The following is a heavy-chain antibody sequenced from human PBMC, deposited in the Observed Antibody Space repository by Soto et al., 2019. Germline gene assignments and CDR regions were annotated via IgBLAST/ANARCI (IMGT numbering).Heavy chain of an antibody. CDR2: IIPIFGTA. D-gene: IGHD3-22*01. CDR1: GGTFSSYA. V-gene: IGHV1-69*13. Sequence: GASVKVSCKASGGTFSSYAISWVRQAPGQGLEWMGGIIPIFGTANYAQKFQGRVTITADESTSTAYMELNSLKSEDTAMYYCARDSINTIGYHHFDAWGQGTLVTVSS. J-gene: IGHJ5*02. CDR3: ARDSINTIGYHHFDA.